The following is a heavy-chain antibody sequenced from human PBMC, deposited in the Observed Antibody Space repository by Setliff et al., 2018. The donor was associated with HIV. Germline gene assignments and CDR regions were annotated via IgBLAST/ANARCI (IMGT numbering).Heavy chain of an antibody. CDR1: GGSISSSDW. V-gene: IGHV4-4*02. Sequence: LSLTCAVSGGSISSSDWWTWVRQPPGRGLEWIGEIHHSGRTNYNPSLKSRVTISVDQSENQFTLRLSSVTAADTAVYYCARSSYCSGGSCSTFAYWGQGTLVTVSS. J-gene: IGHJ4*02. CDR2: IHHSGRT. CDR3: ARSSYCSGGSCSTFAY. D-gene: IGHD2-15*01.